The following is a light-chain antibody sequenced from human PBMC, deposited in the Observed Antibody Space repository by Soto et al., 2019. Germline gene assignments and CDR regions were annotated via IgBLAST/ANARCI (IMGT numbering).Light chain of an antibody. CDR3: QRYGGSPLYT. J-gene: IGKJ2*01. CDR2: GAS. V-gene: IGKV3-20*01. CDR1: QSVSSSY. Sequence: EIVLTQSPGTLSLSPGERATLSCRASQSVSSSYLGWYQQKPGQAPRLLIYGASSRATGIPDRFSGSGSGTDFILTISRLEPEDLAVYYCQRYGGSPLYTFGQGTKLEIK.